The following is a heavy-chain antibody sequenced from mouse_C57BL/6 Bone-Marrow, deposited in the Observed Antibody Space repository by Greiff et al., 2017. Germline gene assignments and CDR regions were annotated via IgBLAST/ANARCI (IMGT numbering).Heavy chain of an antibody. J-gene: IGHJ2*01. Sequence: EVKLLESGGDLVKPGGSLKLSCAASGFTFSSYGMSWVRQTPDKRLEWVATISSGGSYTYSPDSVKGRFTISRDTAKNTLYLQMSSLNSEDTAMYYCARHYSNFYFDYWGQGTTLTVSS. D-gene: IGHD2-5*01. CDR3: ARHYSNFYFDY. V-gene: IGHV5-6*01. CDR2: ISSGGSYT. CDR1: GFTFSSYG.